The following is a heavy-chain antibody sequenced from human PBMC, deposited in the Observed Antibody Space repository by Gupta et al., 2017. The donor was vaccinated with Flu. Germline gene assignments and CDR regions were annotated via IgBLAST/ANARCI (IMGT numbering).Heavy chain of an antibody. D-gene: IGHD3-10*01. Sequence: EVQLLESGGGLVQPGGSLRLSCTASGFTFSSYALTWVRQAPDKGLEWVSAISNSGDNTYYADSVKGRFTISRDNSRNTLYLQMNSLTAEDTAVYYCGKERGSGSYYKGRDYWGQGTLVTVSS. CDR2: ISNSGDNT. V-gene: IGHV3-23*01. CDR1: GFTFSSYA. CDR3: GKERGSGSYYKGRDY. J-gene: IGHJ4*02.